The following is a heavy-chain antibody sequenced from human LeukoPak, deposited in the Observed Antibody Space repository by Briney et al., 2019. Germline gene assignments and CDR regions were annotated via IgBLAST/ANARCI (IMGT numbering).Heavy chain of an antibody. CDR2: ISSDGSNE. Sequence: GGSLRLPCIASGFTFSRYAIHWVRQAPGEGLEWVSAISSDGSNEYYADSVKGRFTISRDNSKNTLYLQMNCLRPEDTAVYYCARGVVTTDSWGQGTLVTVSS. V-gene: IGHV3-30*04. CDR1: GFTFSRYA. D-gene: IGHD3-3*01. J-gene: IGHJ5*01. CDR3: ARGVVTTDS.